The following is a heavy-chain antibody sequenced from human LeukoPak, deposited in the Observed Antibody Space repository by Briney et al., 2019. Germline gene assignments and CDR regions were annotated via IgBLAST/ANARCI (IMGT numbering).Heavy chain of an antibody. J-gene: IGHJ4*02. CDR3: ASGEGYSYGLPG. Sequence: ASVKVSCKASGYTFTGYYMHWVRQAPGQGLEWMGGIIPIFGTANYAQKFQGRVTITADKSTSTAYMELSSLRSEDTAVYYCASGEGYSYGLPGWGQGTLVTVSS. D-gene: IGHD5-18*01. CDR2: IIPIFGTA. V-gene: IGHV1-69*06. CDR1: GYTFTGYY.